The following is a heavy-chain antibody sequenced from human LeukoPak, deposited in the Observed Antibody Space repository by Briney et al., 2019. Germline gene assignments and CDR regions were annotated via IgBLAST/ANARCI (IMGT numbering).Heavy chain of an antibody. Sequence: GGSLRLSCAAPGLSLSVNYMTWVRQSPGKGLEWLSNIYRDGNTYYADSVKGRFSISRDDYNNTLYLEMNSLRAEDTALYYCARYTFRAVDIWGQGSMVTVSS. D-gene: IGHD2-2*02. CDR3: ARYTFRAVDI. CDR2: IYRDGNT. CDR1: GLSLSVNY. J-gene: IGHJ3*02. V-gene: IGHV3-53*01.